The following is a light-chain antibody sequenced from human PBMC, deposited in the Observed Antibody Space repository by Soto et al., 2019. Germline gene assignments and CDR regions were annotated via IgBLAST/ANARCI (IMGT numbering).Light chain of an antibody. V-gene: IGKV3-11*01. J-gene: IGKJ5*01. CDR3: LHRMNWPLT. CDR2: DAS. CDR1: ESVSSY. Sequence: EIVLTQSPATLSLSPGDRATLSCRASESVSSYLLWYQQKPGQDPRLLIYDASKRATGIPARFSGSGSETDFTLTISSLEPEDLGVYYCLHRMNWPLTFGQGTRLEIK.